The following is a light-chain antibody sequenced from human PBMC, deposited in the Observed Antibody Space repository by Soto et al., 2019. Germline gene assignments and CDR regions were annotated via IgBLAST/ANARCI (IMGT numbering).Light chain of an antibody. V-gene: IGLV2-14*01. Sequence: QSVLTQPASVSGSPGQSITISCTGTSSDVGAYNYVSWYQQHPVKAPKLMIYDVSSRPSGISNRFSGSKSGNTASLTISGVQAEDEADYYCSSDASSSTVIFGGGTKLTVL. CDR3: SSDASSSTVI. CDR1: SSDVGAYNY. CDR2: DVS. J-gene: IGLJ2*01.